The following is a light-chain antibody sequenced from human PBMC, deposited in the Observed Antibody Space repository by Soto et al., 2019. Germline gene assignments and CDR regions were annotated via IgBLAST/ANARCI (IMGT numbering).Light chain of an antibody. CDR1: QSVTNSY. CDR2: GAS. Sequence: EIVMTQSPVTLSVSPGESATLSCRASQSVTNSYLAWYQQKPGQAPRLLSVGASTRAACIPAMFSGSGSGTEFTLTISRLEPEDSATYFCQQYKRDSLTFGQGTKVDIK. J-gene: IGKJ1*01. CDR3: QQYKRDSLT. V-gene: IGKV3-20*02.